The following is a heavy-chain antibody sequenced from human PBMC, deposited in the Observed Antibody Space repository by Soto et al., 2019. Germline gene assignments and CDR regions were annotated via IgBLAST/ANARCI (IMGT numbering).Heavy chain of an antibody. CDR3: AKRERIFVSGSYSFPYYGLDV. D-gene: IGHD3-16*02. CDR1: GDTFRSDA. J-gene: IGHJ6*02. V-gene: IGHV1-69*01. Sequence: QVQLVQSGAEVKKPGSSVKVSCKASGDTFRSDAISWVRQAPGQGLEWMGGIIPISGTATYAQKFQGRVTITADEFTTTAYMALSSLRSEDTAVYYCAKRERIFVSGSYSFPYYGLDVWGQGTTVTVSS. CDR2: IIPISGTA.